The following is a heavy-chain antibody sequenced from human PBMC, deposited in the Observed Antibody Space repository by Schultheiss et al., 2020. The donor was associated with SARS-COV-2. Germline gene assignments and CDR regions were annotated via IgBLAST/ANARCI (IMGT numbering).Heavy chain of an antibody. CDR2: IYYSGST. D-gene: IGHD5-24*01. V-gene: IGHV4-59*01. CDR1: GGSFSGYY. CDR3: ARDHRDGYKPEYYYGMDV. J-gene: IGHJ6*02. Sequence: SETLSLTCAVYGGSFSGYYWSWIRQPPGKGLEWIGYIYYSGSTNYNPSLKSRVTISLDTSKNQFSLKLSSVTAADTAVYYCARDHRDGYKPEYYYGMDVWGQGTTVTVSS.